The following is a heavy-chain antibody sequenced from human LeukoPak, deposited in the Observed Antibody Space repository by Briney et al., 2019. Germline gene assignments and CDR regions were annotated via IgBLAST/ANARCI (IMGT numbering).Heavy chain of an antibody. CDR2: ISYDGSNK. D-gene: IGHD6-19*01. J-gene: IGHJ4*02. V-gene: IGHV3-30-3*01. CDR3: ARGQWLISTFDY. CDR1: GFTFSSYA. Sequence: GGSLRLSCAVSGFTFSSYAMHWVRQAPGKGLEWVAVISYDGSNKYYADSVKGRFTISRDNSKTTLYLQMNSLRAEDTAVYYCARGQWLISTFDYWGQGTLVTVSS.